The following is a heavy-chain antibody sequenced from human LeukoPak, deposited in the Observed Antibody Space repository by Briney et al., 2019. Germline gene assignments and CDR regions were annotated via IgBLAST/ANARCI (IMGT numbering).Heavy chain of an antibody. V-gene: IGHV1-46*01. J-gene: IGHJ3*02. CDR1: GYTFTSYY. D-gene: IGHD6-19*01. Sequence: ASVKVSCKASGYTFTSYYMHWVRQAPGQGLEWIGIINPSGGSTSYAQKFQGRVTMTRDTSTSTVYMELSSLSSEDTAVYYCARGGRERYSSGWTDAFDIWGQGTMVTVSS. CDR2: INPSGGST. CDR3: ARGGRERYSSGWTDAFDI.